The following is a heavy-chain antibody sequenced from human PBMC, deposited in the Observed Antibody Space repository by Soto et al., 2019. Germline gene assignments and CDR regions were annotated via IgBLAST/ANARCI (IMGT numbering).Heavy chain of an antibody. D-gene: IGHD2-2*01. CDR2: ISAYNGNT. J-gene: IGHJ5*02. CDR3: ARDAADGCSSTSCYPEYNWFDP. CDR1: GYTFTSYG. Sequence: ASVKVSCKASGYTFTSYGISWVRQAPEQGLEWMGWISAYNGNTNYAQKLQGRVTMTTDTSTSTAYMELRSLRSDDTAVYYCARDAADGCSSTSCYPEYNWFDPWGQGTLVTVSS. V-gene: IGHV1-18*01.